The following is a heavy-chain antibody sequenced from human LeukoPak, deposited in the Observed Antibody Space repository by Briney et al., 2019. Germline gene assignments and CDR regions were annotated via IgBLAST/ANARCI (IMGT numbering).Heavy chain of an antibody. Sequence: SETLSLTCTVSGYSISSGYYWGWIRQPPGKGLEWIGYIYHSGSTYYNPSLKSRVTISVDRSKNQFSLKLSSVTAADTAVYYCARTEYRNLHSSGYYYVFDYWGQGTLVTVSS. D-gene: IGHD3-22*01. CDR2: IYHSGST. V-gene: IGHV4-38-2*02. CDR3: ARTEYRNLHSSGYYYVFDY. CDR1: GYSISSGYY. J-gene: IGHJ4*02.